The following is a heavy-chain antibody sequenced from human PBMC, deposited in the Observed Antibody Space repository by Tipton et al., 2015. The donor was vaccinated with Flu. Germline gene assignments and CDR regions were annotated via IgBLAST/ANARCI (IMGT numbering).Heavy chain of an antibody. CDR3: AKDTAFSGYYDSSGYDY. CDR1: GFTFDDYA. CDR2: ISWNSGSI. D-gene: IGHD3-22*01. V-gene: IGHV3-9*01. J-gene: IGHJ4*02. Sequence: SLRLSCAASGFTFDDYAMHWVRQAPGKGLEWVSGISWNSGSIGYADSVKGRFTISRDNAKNSLYLQMNSLRAEDTALYYCAKDTAFSGYYDSSGYDYWGQGTLVTVSS.